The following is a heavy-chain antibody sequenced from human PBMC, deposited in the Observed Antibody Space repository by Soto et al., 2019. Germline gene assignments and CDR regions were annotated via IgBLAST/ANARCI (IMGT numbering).Heavy chain of an antibody. Sequence: ASVKVSCEASGYTFTSYDSNWVRQATGQGLEWMGWMNPNSGNTGYAQKFQGRVTMTRNTSISTAYMELSSLRSEDTAVYYCARLVATIYYYYYMDVWGKGTTVTVSS. CDR3: ARLVATIYYYYYMDV. CDR2: MNPNSGNT. D-gene: IGHD5-12*01. CDR1: GYTFTSYD. V-gene: IGHV1-8*01. J-gene: IGHJ6*03.